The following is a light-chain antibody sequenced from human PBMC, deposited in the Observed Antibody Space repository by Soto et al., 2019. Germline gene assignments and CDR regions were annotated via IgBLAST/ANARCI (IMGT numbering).Light chain of an antibody. CDR3: QQYNNWGT. CDR1: QSVSSN. J-gene: IGKJ1*01. V-gene: IGKV3-15*01. CDR2: GAS. Sequence: EIVMTQSPATLSVSPGERATLSCRASQSVSSNLAWYQQKPGQAPRLLIYGASTRATGIPARFSGSGSGTEFTLTSSSLQDEDFAVYYCQQYNNWGTFGQGTKVEIK.